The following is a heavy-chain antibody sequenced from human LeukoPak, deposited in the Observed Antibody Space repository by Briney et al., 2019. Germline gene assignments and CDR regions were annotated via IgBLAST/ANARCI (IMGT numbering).Heavy chain of an antibody. CDR1: GFTFSSYA. Sequence: GGSLRLSCAASGFTFSSYAMHWVRQAPGKGLEWVAVISYDGSNKYYADSVKGRFTISRDNSKNTLCLQMNSLRAEDTAVYYCARDRSIVGAHCFDYWGQGTLVTVSS. CDR3: ARDRSIVGAHCFDY. J-gene: IGHJ4*02. CDR2: ISYDGSNK. D-gene: IGHD1-26*01. V-gene: IGHV3-30*04.